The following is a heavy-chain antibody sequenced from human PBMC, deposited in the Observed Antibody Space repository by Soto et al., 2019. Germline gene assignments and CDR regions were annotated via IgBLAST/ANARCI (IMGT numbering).Heavy chain of an antibody. CDR2: ISGSGGST. Sequence: EVQLLESGGGLVQPGGSLRLSCAASGFTFSSYAMSWVRQAPGKGLEWVSAISGSGGSTYYADSVKGRFTISRDNSKNTLYLQMYSLRAEDTAVYYCASRYSYGYPPIDYWGQGTLVTVSS. V-gene: IGHV3-23*01. J-gene: IGHJ4*02. CDR1: GFTFSSYA. D-gene: IGHD5-18*01. CDR3: ASRYSYGYPPIDY.